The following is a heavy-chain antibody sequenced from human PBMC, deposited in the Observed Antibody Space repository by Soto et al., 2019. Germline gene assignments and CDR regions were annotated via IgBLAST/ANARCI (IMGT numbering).Heavy chain of an antibody. CDR3: ARDRQPITISSYGMDV. Sequence: QVQLVQSGAEVKKPGASVKVSCKASGYTFTSYGISWVRQAPGQGLEWMGWISAYNGNTNNAQKLQGRVTMTTDTSTSTAYMELRSLRSDDTAVYYCARDRQPITISSYGMDVWGQGTTVTVSS. J-gene: IGHJ6*02. CDR1: GYTFTSYG. V-gene: IGHV1-18*01. CDR2: ISAYNGNT. D-gene: IGHD3-3*01.